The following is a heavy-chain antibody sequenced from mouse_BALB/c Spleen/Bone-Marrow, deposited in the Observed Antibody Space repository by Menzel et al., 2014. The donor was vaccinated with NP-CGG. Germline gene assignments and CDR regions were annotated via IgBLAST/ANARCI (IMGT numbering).Heavy chain of an antibody. Sequence: VQLKESGAELVKPGASVKLSCTASGFNIKDTYIHWVKQRPEQGLEWIGRIDPANADTKYGPKFQGKATITADTSSNTVYLQFTSLTSEDTAIYYCVRAARTFDYWGQGTTLTVSS. CDR3: VRAARTFDY. V-gene: IGHV14-3*02. D-gene: IGHD3-1*01. CDR1: GFNIKDTY. CDR2: IDPANADT. J-gene: IGHJ2*01.